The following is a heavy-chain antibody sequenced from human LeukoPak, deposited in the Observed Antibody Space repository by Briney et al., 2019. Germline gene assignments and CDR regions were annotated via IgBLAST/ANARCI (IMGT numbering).Heavy chain of an antibody. J-gene: IGHJ4*02. Sequence: SGGSLRLSCAAFGFTFSNYAMSWVRQAPGKGLEWVSAISGSGGSTYYADSVKGRFTISRDNSKNTVYLQMNSLRAEDTAVYYCAKEPCGGDCHYSLLLPLDYWGQGTLVTVSS. CDR2: ISGSGGST. D-gene: IGHD2-21*02. V-gene: IGHV3-23*01. CDR1: GFTFSNYA. CDR3: AKEPCGGDCHYSLLLPLDY.